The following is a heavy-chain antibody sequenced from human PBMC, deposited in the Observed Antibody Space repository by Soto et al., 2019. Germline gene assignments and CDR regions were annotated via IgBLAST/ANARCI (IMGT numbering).Heavy chain of an antibody. Sequence: GGSLRLSCAASGFTFSSYAMNWVRQAPGKGLEWVSGISGSGGTTYYADSVKGRFTTSRDNSKNTLYLEMSSLRAKDTAVYYCAKVSMKVGVMDALDIWGQGTMVTVSS. CDR2: ISGSGGTT. CDR3: AKVSMKVGVMDALDI. CDR1: GFTFSSYA. V-gene: IGHV3-23*01. J-gene: IGHJ3*02. D-gene: IGHD3-22*01.